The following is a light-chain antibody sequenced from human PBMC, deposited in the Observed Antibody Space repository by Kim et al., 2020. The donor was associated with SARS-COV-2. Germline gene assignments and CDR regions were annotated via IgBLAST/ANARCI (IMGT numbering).Light chain of an antibody. CDR2: DAS. Sequence: EIVLTQSPATLSLSPGERATLSCRASQSVSSYLAWYQQKPGQAPRVLIYDASNRATGIPARFSGSGSGTDFTLTISSLEPEDFAVYYCQQRSNWPYSFGQGTKLEI. V-gene: IGKV3-11*01. CDR1: QSVSSY. CDR3: QQRSNWPYS. J-gene: IGKJ2*03.